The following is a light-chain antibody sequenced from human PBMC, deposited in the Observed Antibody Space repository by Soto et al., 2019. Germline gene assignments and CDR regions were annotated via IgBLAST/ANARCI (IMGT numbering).Light chain of an antibody. CDR1: QGLSGW. J-gene: IGKJ5*01. CDR3: QQANSFPIT. CDR2: SGS. Sequence: DIQMTQSPSSVSASLGDRVTITCRASQGLSGWLAWYQQKPGKAPNLLIYSGSSLQSGVSSRFSGSGGGTYFTLTIISQQHEYFATYYWQQANSFPITFGQGTRLEIK. V-gene: IGKV1-12*01.